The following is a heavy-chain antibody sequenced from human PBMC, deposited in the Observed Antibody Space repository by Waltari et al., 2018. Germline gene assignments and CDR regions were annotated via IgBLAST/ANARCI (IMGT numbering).Heavy chain of an antibody. V-gene: IGHV4-34*01. J-gene: IGHJ6*02. D-gene: IGHD3-10*01. CDR3: ARGWFRPMDV. CDR2: INHSGST. Sequence: QVQLQQWGAGLLKPSETLSLTCAVYGGSFSGYYWSWIRQPPGQGLEWIGEINHSGSTNDNPSLKSRVTISVDTSKNQFSLKLSSVTAADTAVYYCARGWFRPMDVWGQGTTVTVSS. CDR1: GGSFSGYY.